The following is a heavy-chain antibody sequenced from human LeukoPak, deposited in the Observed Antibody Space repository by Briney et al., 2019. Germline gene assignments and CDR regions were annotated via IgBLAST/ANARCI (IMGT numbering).Heavy chain of an antibody. J-gene: IGHJ6*02. Sequence: SETLSLTCAVYGGSFSGYYWSWIRQPPGKGLEWIGEINHSGSTNYNPSLKSRVTISVDTSKNQFSLKLSSVTAADTAVYYCARARSGYDYGNYYYYYYGMDVWGQGTTVTVSS. D-gene: IGHD5-12*01. CDR3: ARARSGYDYGNYYYYYYGMDV. CDR1: GGSFSGYY. V-gene: IGHV4-34*01. CDR2: INHSGST.